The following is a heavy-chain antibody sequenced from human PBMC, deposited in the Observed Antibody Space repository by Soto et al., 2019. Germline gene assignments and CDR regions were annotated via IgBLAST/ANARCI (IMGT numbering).Heavy chain of an antibody. D-gene: IGHD4-4*01. Sequence: EVQLLESGGGLVQPGESLRLSCEASGFSFSSYAMIWVRQAPGKGLEWVSVISGSGGSSYFADSVKGRFTISRDNSKNMLYLEMSSLRAEDTAIYFCAKGSIEYSASIDYWGQGTLVIDSS. J-gene: IGHJ4*02. V-gene: IGHV3-23*01. CDR2: ISGSGGSS. CDR1: GFSFSSYA. CDR3: AKGSIEYSASIDY.